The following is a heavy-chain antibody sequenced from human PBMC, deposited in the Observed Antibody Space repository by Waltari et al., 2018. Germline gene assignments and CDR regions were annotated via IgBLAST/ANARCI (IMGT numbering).Heavy chain of an antibody. CDR3: ARRGWFGDLLLHYYYGMDV. J-gene: IGHJ6*02. D-gene: IGHD3-10*01. Sequence: QVQLVQSGAEVKKPGASVKVSCKASEYTFTSYSLHWVRQAPGQGLEWMGIINPSSGDTTYAQNFQGRVTMTRDTSTGTVYMELSSLRSEDTAVYYCARRGWFGDLLLHYYYGMDVWGPGTTVTVSS. CDR2: INPSSGDT. V-gene: IGHV1-46*03. CDR1: EYTFTSYS.